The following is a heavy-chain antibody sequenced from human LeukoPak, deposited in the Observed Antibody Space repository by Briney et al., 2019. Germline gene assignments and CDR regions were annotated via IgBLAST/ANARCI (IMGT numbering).Heavy chain of an antibody. J-gene: IGHJ4*02. D-gene: IGHD6-13*01. CDR1: GFTFSNYP. V-gene: IGHV3-30-3*01. CDR3: AKDLYLIAAAGSGYFDY. Sequence: PGGSLRLSCAASGFTFSNYPIHWVRQAPGKGLEWVAAISYDESVKYYADSVKGRFTISRDNSKNTLYLQMNSLRAEDTAVYYCAKDLYLIAAAGSGYFDYWGQGTLVTVSS. CDR2: ISYDESVK.